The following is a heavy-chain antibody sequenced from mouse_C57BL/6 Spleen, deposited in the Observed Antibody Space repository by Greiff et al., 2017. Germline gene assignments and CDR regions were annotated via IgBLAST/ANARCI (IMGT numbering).Heavy chain of an antibody. CDR2: IYPGDGDT. J-gene: IGHJ1*03. CDR3: ARGGITTVVADWYFDV. V-gene: IGHV1-82*01. D-gene: IGHD1-1*01. Sequence: QVQLQQSGPELVKPGASVKISCKASGYAFSSSWMNWVKQRPGKGLEWIGRIYPGDGDTNYNGKFKGKATLTADKSSSTAYMQLSSLTSEDSAVYFCARGGITTVVADWYFDVWGTGTTVTVSS. CDR1: GYAFSSSW.